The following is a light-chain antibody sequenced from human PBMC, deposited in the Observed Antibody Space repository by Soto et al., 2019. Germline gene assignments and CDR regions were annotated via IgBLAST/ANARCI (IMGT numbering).Light chain of an antibody. CDR3: CSYAGSYTHV. J-gene: IGLJ1*01. Sequence: QSALTQPASVSGSPGQSITISCTGTSSDVGSYNLVSWYQQHPGKAPKLMIYDVTKRPSGVPDRFSGSKSGNTASLTISGLQTDDEADYYCCSYAGSYTHVFGTGTKVTVL. CDR2: DVT. V-gene: IGLV2-11*01. CDR1: SSDVGSYNL.